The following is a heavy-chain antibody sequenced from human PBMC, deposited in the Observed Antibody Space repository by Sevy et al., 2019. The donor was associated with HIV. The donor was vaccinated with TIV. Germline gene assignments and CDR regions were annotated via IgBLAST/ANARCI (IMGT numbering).Heavy chain of an antibody. D-gene: IGHD5-18*01. J-gene: IGHJ4*02. CDR1: GFTFSSYG. Sequence: GSLRLSCAASGFTFSSYGMHWVRQAPGKGLEWVAVISYDGSNKYYADSVKGRFTISRDNSKNTLYLQMNSLRAEDTAVYYCAKGGYSYGPDYFDYWGQGTLVTVSS. CDR2: ISYDGSNK. CDR3: AKGGYSYGPDYFDY. V-gene: IGHV3-30*18.